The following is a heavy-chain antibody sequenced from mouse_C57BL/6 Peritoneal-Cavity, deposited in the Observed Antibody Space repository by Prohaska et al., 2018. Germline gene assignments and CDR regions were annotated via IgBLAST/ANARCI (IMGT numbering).Heavy chain of an antibody. J-gene: IGHJ4*01. Sequence: EVKLVESGGGLVQSGRSLRLSCATSGFTFSDFYMEWVRQAPGKGLEWIAASRNKANDYTTEYSASVKGRFIVSRDTSQSILYLQMNALRAEDTAIYYCARDGNYAMDYWGQGNPVTVSS. CDR3: ARDGNYAMDY. CDR1: GFTFSDFY. V-gene: IGHV7-1*01. CDR2: SRNKANDYTT.